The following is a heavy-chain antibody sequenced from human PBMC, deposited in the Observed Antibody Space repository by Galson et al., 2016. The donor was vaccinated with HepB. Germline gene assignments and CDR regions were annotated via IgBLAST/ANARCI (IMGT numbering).Heavy chain of an antibody. V-gene: IGHV3-23*01. Sequence: SLRLFCAASGFTFTNYAMTWVRQAPGKGLQWVSGISGSINATYYADSVKGRFIISRDDSKNTLYLQTHSLRAEDTALYYCAKLPSRYYGSGAGYGMDIWGQGATVTVSS. CDR3: AKLPSRYYGSGAGYGMDI. J-gene: IGHJ6*02. CDR2: ISGSINAT. CDR1: GFTFTNYA. D-gene: IGHD3-10*01.